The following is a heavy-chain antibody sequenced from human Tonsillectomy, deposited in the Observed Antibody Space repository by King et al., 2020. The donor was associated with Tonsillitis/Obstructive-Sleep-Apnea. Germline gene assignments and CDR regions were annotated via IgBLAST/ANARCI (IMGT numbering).Heavy chain of an antibody. J-gene: IGHJ2*01. Sequence: QLQESGPGLVKPSETLSLTCTVSGGSISSYYWSWIRQPPGKGLEWIGYIYYSGSTNYNPSLKSRVTISVDTSKNQFSLKLSSGTAADTAVYYCARRSAYYDFWSGYYTGIWYFDLWGRGTLVTVSS. D-gene: IGHD3-3*01. CDR3: ARRSAYYDFWSGYYTGIWYFDL. V-gene: IGHV4-59*01. CDR1: GGSISSYY. CDR2: IYYSGST.